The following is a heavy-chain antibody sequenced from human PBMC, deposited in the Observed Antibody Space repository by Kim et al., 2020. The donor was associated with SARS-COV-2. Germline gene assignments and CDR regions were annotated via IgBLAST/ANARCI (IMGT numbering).Heavy chain of an antibody. V-gene: IGHV3-23*01. CDR1: GFTFSSYA. J-gene: IGHJ5*02. CDR3: AKDGYCSSTSCYPAWFDP. D-gene: IGHD2-2*01. CDR2: ISGSGGST. Sequence: GGSLRLSCAASGFTFSSYAMSWVRQAPGKGLEWVSAISGSGGSTYYADSVKGRFTISRDNSKNTLYLQMNSLRAEDTAVYYCAKDGYCSSTSCYPAWFDPWGQGTLVTVSS.